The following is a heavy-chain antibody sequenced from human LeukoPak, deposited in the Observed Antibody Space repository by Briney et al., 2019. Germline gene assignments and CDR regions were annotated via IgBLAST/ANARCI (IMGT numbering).Heavy chain of an antibody. D-gene: IGHD2-2*01. CDR2: FDPEDGET. CDR3: ASQPYYQGPFDY. Sequence: GASVKVSCKVSGYTLTDLSMHWVRQAPGKGLEWMGGFDPEDGETIYAEKIQGRVTMTEDTSTDTAYMELSSLRSEDTAVYYCASQPYYQGPFDYWGQGTLVTVSS. V-gene: IGHV1-24*01. J-gene: IGHJ4*02. CDR1: GYTLTDLS.